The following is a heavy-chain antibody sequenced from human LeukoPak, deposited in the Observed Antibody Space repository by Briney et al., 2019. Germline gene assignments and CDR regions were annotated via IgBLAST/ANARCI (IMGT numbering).Heavy chain of an antibody. Sequence: GGSLRLSCAASGFSFISYGMHWVRQAPGKGLGWGGVILDDGRSKDYADSVKGRFTISRDHSKDTLYLQMNSLRAEDTAVYYCAKRPSDYGDYVSYFDYWGQGTLVTVSS. V-gene: IGHV3-30*18. CDR1: GFSFISYG. CDR2: ILDDGRSK. CDR3: AKRPSDYGDYVSYFDY. J-gene: IGHJ4*02. D-gene: IGHD4-17*01.